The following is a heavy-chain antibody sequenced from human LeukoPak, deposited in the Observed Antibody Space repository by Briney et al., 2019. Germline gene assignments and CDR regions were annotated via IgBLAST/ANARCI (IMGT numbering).Heavy chain of an antibody. CDR3: ARGGSRELRGSPAFDI. J-gene: IGHJ3*02. V-gene: IGHV4-31*03. D-gene: IGHD1-26*01. Sequence: SSQTLSLTCTVSGGSISSGGYYWSWIRQHPGKGLEWIGYIYYSGSTYYNPSLKSRVTISVDTSKNQFSLKLSSVTAADTAVYYCARGGSRELRGSPAFDIWGQGTMVTVSS. CDR2: IYYSGST. CDR1: GGSISSGGYY.